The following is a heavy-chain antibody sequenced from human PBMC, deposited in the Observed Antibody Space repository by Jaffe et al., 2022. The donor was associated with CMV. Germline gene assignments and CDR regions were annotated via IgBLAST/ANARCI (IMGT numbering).Heavy chain of an antibody. V-gene: IGHV4-39*01. CDR1: GVSITNTYP. CDR3: ARRSRRFLDSIDY. Sequence: QVQLQESGPGLVKPSETLSLNCTVSGVSITNTYPWGWIRQAPGKGLEWIGSIFYNGRGDTDYNPSLKNRVTISVDTSKNQFSLKLTSVIAADTAVYYCARRSRRFLDSIDYWGPGTLVTVSS. J-gene: IGHJ4*01. CDR2: IFYNGRGDT. D-gene: IGHD3-3*01.